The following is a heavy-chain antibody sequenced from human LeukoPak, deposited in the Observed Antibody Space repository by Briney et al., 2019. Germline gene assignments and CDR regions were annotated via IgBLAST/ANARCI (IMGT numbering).Heavy chain of an antibody. V-gene: IGHV3-15*07. J-gene: IGHJ4*02. CDR1: GFTFSNAW. CDR3: TTEHHPYCGGVCYGKFDY. D-gene: IGHD2-21*02. Sequence: GGSLRLSCAASGFTFSNAWMNWVRQAPGKGLEWVGRIKSKTDGGTTDNAAPVKGRFTISRDDSKNTLYLQMNSLKTEDTAVYYCTTEHHPYCGGVCYGKFDYWGQGTLVTVSS. CDR2: IKSKTDGGTT.